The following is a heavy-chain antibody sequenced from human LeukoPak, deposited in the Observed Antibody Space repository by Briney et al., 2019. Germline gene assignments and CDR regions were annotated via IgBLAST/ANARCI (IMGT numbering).Heavy chain of an antibody. CDR1: GFTFSDHY. D-gene: IGHD1-26*01. CDR2: IRNKADSHTT. CDR3: ARASRYSERYDFDY. Sequence: GGSLRLSCAASGFTFSDHYMDWVRQAPGKGLEWVGRIRNKADSHTTEYAASVKGRFTISRDDSENSLYLQMNSLKTEDTAVYYCARASRYSERYDFDYWGQGTLVTVSS. J-gene: IGHJ4*02. V-gene: IGHV3-72*01.